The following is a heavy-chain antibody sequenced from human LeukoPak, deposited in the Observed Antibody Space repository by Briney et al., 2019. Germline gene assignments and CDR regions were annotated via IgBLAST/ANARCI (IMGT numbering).Heavy chain of an antibody. J-gene: IGHJ4*02. CDR1: GFTISSYA. CDR2: ISHTGSDT. CDR3: AKRFYGSGSFYGD. D-gene: IGHD3-10*01. V-gene: IGHV3-23*01. Sequence: SGGSLRLSCAAYGFTISSYAMSWVGQAPGKGXXXXXXISHTGSDTYYADSVKDRFSISRDNSKNTLYLQMNSLRAEDTALYYCAKRFYGSGSFYGDWGRGTLVTVSS.